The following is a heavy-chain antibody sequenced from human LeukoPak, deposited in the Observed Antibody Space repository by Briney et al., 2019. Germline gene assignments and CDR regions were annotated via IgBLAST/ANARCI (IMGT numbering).Heavy chain of an antibody. V-gene: IGHV1-46*01. CDR3: AREDGAAGGPGY. CDR2: INPSGGST. CDR1: GYTFTSYY. J-gene: IGHJ4*02. Sequence: ASVKVSCKTSGYTFTSYYMHWVRQAPGQGLEWMGIINPSGGSTSYAQKFQGRVTMTRDMSTSTVYMELSSLRSEDTAVYYCAREDGAAGGPGYWGQGTLVTVSS. D-gene: IGHD6-13*01.